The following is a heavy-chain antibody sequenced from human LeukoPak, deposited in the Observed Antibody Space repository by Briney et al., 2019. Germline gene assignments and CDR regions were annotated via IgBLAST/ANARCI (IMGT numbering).Heavy chain of an antibody. CDR1: GFTFSSYG. Sequence: GGSLRLSCAASGFTFSSYGMHWVRQAPGKGLEWVAVISYDGSNKYYADSVKGRFTISRDNSKNTLYLQMNSLRAEDTAVYYCAKVPVAAAEGGDYWGQGTLVTVSS. CDR2: ISYDGSNK. J-gene: IGHJ4*02. V-gene: IGHV3-30*18. D-gene: IGHD6-13*01. CDR3: AKVPVAAAEGGDY.